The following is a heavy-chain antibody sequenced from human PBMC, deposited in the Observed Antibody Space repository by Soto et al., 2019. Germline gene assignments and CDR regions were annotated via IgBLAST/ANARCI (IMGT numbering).Heavy chain of an antibody. CDR2: INHSRDT. CDR3: ARDKITGLFDY. CDR1: GGSISSGDYY. Sequence: PSETLSLTCTVSGGSISSGDYYWNWIRQPPGKGLEWIGEINHSRDTNYNPSLKSRVTISVDTSKNQFSLKLSSVTAADTAVYYCARDKITGLFDYWGQGTLVTVSS. J-gene: IGHJ4*02. D-gene: IGHD2-8*02. V-gene: IGHV4-39*07.